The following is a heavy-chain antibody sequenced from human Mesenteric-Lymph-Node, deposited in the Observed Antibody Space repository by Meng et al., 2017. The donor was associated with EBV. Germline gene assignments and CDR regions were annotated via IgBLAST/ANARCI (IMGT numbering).Heavy chain of an antibody. CDR1: GRSISSGGYS. J-gene: IGHJ5*02. V-gene: IGHV4-30-2*01. CDR3: ARLDSSGYYTGWFDP. Sequence: PGSRLGLVKPYQTLSLTCAVSGRSISSGGYSWSWIRQPPGKGLEWIGYIYHSGSTYYNPSLKNRVTISVDRSKNQFPLKLSSVTAADTAVYYCARLDSSGYYTGWFDPWGQGTLVTVFS. CDR2: IYHSGST. D-gene: IGHD3-22*01.